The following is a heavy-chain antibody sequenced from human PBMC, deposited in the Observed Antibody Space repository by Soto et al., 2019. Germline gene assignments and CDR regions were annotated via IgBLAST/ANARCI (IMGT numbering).Heavy chain of an antibody. CDR3: ARLRIATNNYKWFDP. D-gene: IGHD2-21*01. Sequence: LSLTCSVSGAALNSGNYYWSWIRQVPGKGLEWIGHIYVTGAVDYNPSLRDRITISQGTSERQFSLNLRLVTAADTAVYYCARLRIATNNYKWFDPWGQGTLVTVSS. J-gene: IGHJ5*02. V-gene: IGHV4-31*03. CDR2: IYVTGAV. CDR1: GAALNSGNYY.